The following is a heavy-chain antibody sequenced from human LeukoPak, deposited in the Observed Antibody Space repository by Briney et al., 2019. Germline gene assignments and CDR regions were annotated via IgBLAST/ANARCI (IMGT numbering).Heavy chain of an antibody. V-gene: IGHV1-69*13. CDR2: IIPIFGTT. J-gene: IGHJ4*02. Sequence: SVKVSCKASGGTSSSYAIDWVRQAPRQGLEWMGGIIPIFGTTNYAQRFQGRVTITAVESMRTAYMELSSLRSEDTGVNYCARGWLAETTVVTPYNYWGQGTLVTVSS. CDR3: ARGWLAETTVVTPYNY. D-gene: IGHD4-23*01. CDR1: GGTSSSYA.